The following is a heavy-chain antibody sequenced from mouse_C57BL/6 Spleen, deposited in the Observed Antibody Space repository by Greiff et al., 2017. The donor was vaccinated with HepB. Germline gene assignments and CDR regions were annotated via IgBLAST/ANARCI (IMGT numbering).Heavy chain of an antibody. CDR3: AREGAYGNGAY. J-gene: IGHJ3*01. V-gene: IGHV1-26*01. CDR2: INPNNGGT. CDR1: GYTFTDYY. Sequence: EVKLQQSGPELVKPGASVKISCKASGYTFTDYYMNWVKQSHGKSLEWIGDINPNNGGTSYNQKFKGKATLTVDKSSSTAYMELRSLTSEDSAVYYCAREGAYGNGAYWGQGTLVTVSA. D-gene: IGHD2-1*01.